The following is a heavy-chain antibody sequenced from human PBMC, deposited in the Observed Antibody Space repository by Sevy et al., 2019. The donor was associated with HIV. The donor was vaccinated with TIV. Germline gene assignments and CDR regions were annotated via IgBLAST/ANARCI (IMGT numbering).Heavy chain of an antibody. CDR2: INHSGST. J-gene: IGHJ6*02. Sequence: SETLSLTCAVYGGSFSGYDWSWIRQPPGKGLEWIGEINHSGSTNYNPSLKSRVTISVDTSKNQFSLKLSSVTAADTAVYYCARGYCSGGSCYSLYYYYYYGMDVWGQGTTVTVSS. D-gene: IGHD2-15*01. CDR3: ARGYCSGGSCYSLYYYYYYGMDV. V-gene: IGHV4-34*01. CDR1: GGSFSGYD.